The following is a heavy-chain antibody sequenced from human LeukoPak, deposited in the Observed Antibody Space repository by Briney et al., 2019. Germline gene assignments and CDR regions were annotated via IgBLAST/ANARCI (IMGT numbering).Heavy chain of an antibody. CDR1: GFTVSSNH. J-gene: IGHJ4*02. V-gene: IGHV3-53*01. D-gene: IGHD4-11*01. CDR2: IYSGGST. Sequence: GGSLRLSCAASGFTVSSNHMSWVRQAPGKGLEWVSIIYSGGSTSYADSLKGRFTISRDNSKNTLYLQMNSLRAEDTAVYYCARGLVPGFLDYWGQGTPVTVSS. CDR3: ARGLVPGFLDY.